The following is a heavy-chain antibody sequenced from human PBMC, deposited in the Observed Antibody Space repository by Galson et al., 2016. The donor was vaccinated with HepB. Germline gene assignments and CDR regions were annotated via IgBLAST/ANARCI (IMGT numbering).Heavy chain of an antibody. V-gene: IGHV4-39*01. J-gene: IGHJ2*01. CDR1: GGSISDNNW. CDR2: LYYTENT. Sequence: SETLSLTCALSGGSISDNNWWTWFRQPPGKGLEWIGSLYYTENTYSNPSLKSRLTMSIDTSKKQFSLELRSVTAADTAVYFCARHQRRDAYILKSLDLWGRGTLVTVSS. CDR3: ARHQRRDAYILKSLDL. D-gene: IGHD5-24*01.